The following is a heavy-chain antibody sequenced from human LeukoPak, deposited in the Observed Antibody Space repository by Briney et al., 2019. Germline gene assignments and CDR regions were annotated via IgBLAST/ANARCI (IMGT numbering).Heavy chain of an antibody. CDR2: IKQDGSEK. D-gene: IGHD5-18*01. J-gene: IGHJ6*03. CDR3: ARSVDTAMAYYYYYMDV. CDR1: GFTFSSYW. Sequence: PGGSLRLSCAASGFTFSSYWMSWVRQAPGKGLEWVANIKQDGSEKYYVDSVKGRFTISRDSAKNSLYLQMNSLRAEDTAVYYCARSVDTAMAYYYYYMDVWGKGTTVTVSS. V-gene: IGHV3-7*01.